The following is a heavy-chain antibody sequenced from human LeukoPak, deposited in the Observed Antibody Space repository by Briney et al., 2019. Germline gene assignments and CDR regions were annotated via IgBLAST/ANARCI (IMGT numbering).Heavy chain of an antibody. V-gene: IGHV3-30*04. J-gene: IGHJ3*02. Sequence: PGRSLRLSCAGSGFTFSSYAMHWVRQAPGKGLEWVAVISDDGSNKYYADSVKGRFTISRDNSKNTLYLQMNSLRAEDTAVYYCARVDDLDAFDMWGQGTMVTVSS. CDR1: GFTFSSYA. CDR2: ISDDGSNK. D-gene: IGHD2-2*03. CDR3: ARVDDLDAFDM.